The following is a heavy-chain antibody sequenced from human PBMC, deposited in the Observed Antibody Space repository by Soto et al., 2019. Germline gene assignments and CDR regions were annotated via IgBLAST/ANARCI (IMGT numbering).Heavy chain of an antibody. Sequence: GGSLRLSCAVSGFTFSSHAMSWVRQAPGKGLECVSSITGSGDSTYYADSVKGRFTISRDKSKSTLYLQMNSLRAEDTAVYYCAKDLQFSGWLSDQTSDFWGQGPQVTVSS. V-gene: IGHV3-23*01. D-gene: IGHD6-19*01. CDR3: AKDLQFSGWLSDQTSDF. CDR1: GFTFSSHA. CDR2: ITGSGDST. J-gene: IGHJ4*02.